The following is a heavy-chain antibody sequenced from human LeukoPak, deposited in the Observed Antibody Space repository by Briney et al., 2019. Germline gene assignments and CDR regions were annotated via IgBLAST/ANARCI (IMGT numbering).Heavy chain of an antibody. D-gene: IGHD3-16*02. Sequence: SSETLSLTCTVSGGSISTSYWSWIRQPPGKGLEWIGYIYYSGSTNYNPSLKSRVTISVDTSKNQFSLKLSSVTAADTAVYYCARARDYVWGSYRYWYFDLWGRGTLVTVSS. V-gene: IGHV4-59*01. CDR1: GGSISTSY. CDR2: IYYSGST. J-gene: IGHJ2*01. CDR3: ARARDYVWGSYRYWYFDL.